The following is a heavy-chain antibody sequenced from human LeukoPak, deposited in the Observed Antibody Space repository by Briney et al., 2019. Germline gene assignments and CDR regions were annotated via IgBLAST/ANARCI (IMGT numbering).Heavy chain of an antibody. CDR3: AKPRVDSGTGSSYGHGLDF. CDR1: GFPFSAYA. V-gene: IGHV3-23*01. CDR2: ISPQGTT. Sequence: GGSLRLSCAASGFPFSAYAMTWVRQAPGKGPQWVSSISPQGTTYYADSVKGRFTVSRDNSRNTLFLQMGSLRADDMAVYYCAKPRVDSGTGSSYGHGLDFWGQGTLVTVSS. J-gene: IGHJ4*02. D-gene: IGHD5-18*01.